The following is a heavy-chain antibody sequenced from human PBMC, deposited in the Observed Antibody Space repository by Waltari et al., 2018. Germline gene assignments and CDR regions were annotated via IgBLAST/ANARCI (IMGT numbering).Heavy chain of an antibody. Sequence: QLQLQESGPGLVNPSATLPPTCTVPGDSIHNYHSYWPLIRRPPGKGLEWIGSIYYHGTTYYSPSLNSRVTISIDTSRKQFSLKLTSVTAADTATYYCASYDIWNGYYLDWWGQGTLVTVSS. J-gene: IGHJ4*02. D-gene: IGHD3-3*01. CDR1: GDSIHNYHSY. V-gene: IGHV4-39*01. CDR3: ASYDIWNGYYLDW. CDR2: IYYHGTT.